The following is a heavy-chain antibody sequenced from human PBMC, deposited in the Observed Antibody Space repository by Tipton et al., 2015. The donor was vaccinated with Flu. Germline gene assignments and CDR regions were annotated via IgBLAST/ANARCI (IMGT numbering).Heavy chain of an antibody. CDR1: GGTSSSYA. J-gene: IGHJ4*02. CDR3: ALYYYDKWGLGYYFDY. Sequence: QVQLVQSGAEVKKPGSSVKVSCKASGGTSSSYAISWVRQAPGQGLEWMGGIIPIFGTANYAQKFQGRVTITADESTSTAYMELSSLRSEDTAVYYCALYYYDKWGLGYYFDYWGQGTLVTVSS. V-gene: IGHV1-69*12. D-gene: IGHD3-22*01. CDR2: IIPIFGTA.